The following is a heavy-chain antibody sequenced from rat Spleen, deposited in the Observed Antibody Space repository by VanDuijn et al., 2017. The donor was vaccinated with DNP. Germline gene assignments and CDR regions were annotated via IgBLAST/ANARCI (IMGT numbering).Heavy chain of an antibody. J-gene: IGHJ2*01. CDR2: ISYDGGST. CDR1: GFTFSDYY. CDR3: TSGPYGGYSS. V-gene: IGHV5-20*01. Sequence: EVLLVESDGGLVQPGRSLKLSCVVSGFTFSDYYMAWVRQAPKKGLEWVAYISYDGGSTYYRDPVKGRFTISRDNAKSTLYLQMNSLRSEDTATYYCTSGPYGGYSSWGQGVMVTVSS. D-gene: IGHD1-11*01.